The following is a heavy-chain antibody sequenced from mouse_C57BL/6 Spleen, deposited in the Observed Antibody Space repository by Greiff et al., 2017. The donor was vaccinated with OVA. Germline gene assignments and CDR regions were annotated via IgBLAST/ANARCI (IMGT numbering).Heavy chain of an antibody. D-gene: IGHD1-1*01. J-gene: IGHJ2*01. V-gene: IGHV1-5*01. CDR1: GYTFTSYW. Sequence: EVQLQQSGTVLARPGASVKMSCKTSGYTFTSYWMHRVKQRPGQGLEWIGAIYPGNSDTSYNQKFKGKAKLTAVTSASTAYMELSSLTNEDSAVYYCTRSEGVLRDFDYWGQGTTLTVSS. CDR3: TRSEGVLRDFDY. CDR2: IYPGNSDT.